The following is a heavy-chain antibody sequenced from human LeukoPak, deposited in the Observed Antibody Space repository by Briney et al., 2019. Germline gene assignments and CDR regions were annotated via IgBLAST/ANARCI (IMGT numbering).Heavy chain of an antibody. D-gene: IGHD6-6*01. V-gene: IGHV1-8*01. CDR1: GYTFTSYD. Sequence: ASVKVSCKASGYTFTSYDINWVRQATGQGLEWMGWVNPNSGNTGYAQKFQGRVTMTRNTSISTAYMELSSLRSEDTAVYYCARVPEYSSSAPLDYWGQGTLVTVSS. CDR3: ARVPEYSSSAPLDY. CDR2: VNPNSGNT. J-gene: IGHJ4*02.